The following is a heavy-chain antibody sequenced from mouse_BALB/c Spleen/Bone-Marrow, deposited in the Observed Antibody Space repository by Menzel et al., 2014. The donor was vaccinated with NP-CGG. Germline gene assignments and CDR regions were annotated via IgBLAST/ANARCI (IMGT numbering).Heavy chain of an antibody. Sequence: EVNVVESGGDLVKPGGSLKLSCAASGFTFSSCGMSWVRQTPDKRLEWVATISSGGSYTYYPDSVKGQFTISRDNAKNTLYLQMSSLKSEDTAMYYCARDFITTDAMDYWGQGTSVTVSS. CDR1: GFTFSSCG. CDR3: ARDFITTDAMDY. V-gene: IGHV5-6*01. CDR2: ISSGGSYT. J-gene: IGHJ4*01. D-gene: IGHD1-1*01.